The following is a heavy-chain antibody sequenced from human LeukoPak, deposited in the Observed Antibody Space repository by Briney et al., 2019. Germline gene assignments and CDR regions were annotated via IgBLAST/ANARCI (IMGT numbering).Heavy chain of an antibody. CDR1: XXXXXSYX. D-gene: IGHD3-10*01. J-gene: IGHJ4*02. Sequence: PGGXLRXXXXXXXXXXXSYXXSWVRQAPGKGLVWVSAISGSGGSTYYADSVKGRFTISRDNSKNTLYLQMNSLRAEDTAVYYCAKGSGSGLETGTTDFDYWGQGTLVTVSS. V-gene: IGHV3-23*01. CDR3: AKGSGSGLETGTTDFDY. CDR2: ISGSGGST.